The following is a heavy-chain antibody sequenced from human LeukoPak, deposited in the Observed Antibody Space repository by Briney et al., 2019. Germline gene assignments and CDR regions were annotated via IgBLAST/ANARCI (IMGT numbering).Heavy chain of an antibody. CDR1: GGSISSYY. D-gene: IGHD2-21*02. V-gene: IGHV4-59*01. J-gene: IGHJ4*02. Sequence: PSETLSLTCTVPGGSISSYYWSWIRQPPGKGLEWIGYIYYSGSTNYNPSLKSRVTISVDTSKNQFSLKLSSVTAADTAVYYCARVETMVTAIIEYYFDYWGQGTLVTVSS. CDR2: IYYSGST. CDR3: ARVETMVTAIIEYYFDY.